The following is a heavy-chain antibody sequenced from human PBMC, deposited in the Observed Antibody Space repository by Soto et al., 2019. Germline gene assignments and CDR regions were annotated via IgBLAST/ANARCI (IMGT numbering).Heavy chain of an antibody. CDR2: ISYDGSNK. D-gene: IGHD5-12*01. CDR3: AKDRGSGDDLNYYYGMDV. J-gene: IGHJ6*02. CDR1: GFTFSSYG. Sequence: GGSLRLSCAASGFTFSSYGMHWVRQAPGKGLEWVAVISYDGSNKYYADSVKGRFTISRDNSKNTLYLQMNSLRAEDTAVYYCAKDRGSGDDLNYYYGMDVWGQGTTVTVYS. V-gene: IGHV3-30*18.